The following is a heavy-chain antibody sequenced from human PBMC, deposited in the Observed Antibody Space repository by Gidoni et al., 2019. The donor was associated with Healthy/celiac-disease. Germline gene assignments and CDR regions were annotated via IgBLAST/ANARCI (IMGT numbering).Heavy chain of an antibody. Sequence: EVHLLESGGGLVQPGGSLRLSCAASGFPFSSYAMSWVRQAQGKGLEWVSAISGSGGSTYYADSVKGRFTISRDNSKNTLYLQMNSLRAEDTAVYYCAKVGGSSYYYYYGMDVWGQGTTVTVSS. CDR3: AKVGGSSYYYYYGMDV. CDR2: ISGSGGST. J-gene: IGHJ6*02. V-gene: IGHV3-23*01. D-gene: IGHD1-26*01. CDR1: GFPFSSYA.